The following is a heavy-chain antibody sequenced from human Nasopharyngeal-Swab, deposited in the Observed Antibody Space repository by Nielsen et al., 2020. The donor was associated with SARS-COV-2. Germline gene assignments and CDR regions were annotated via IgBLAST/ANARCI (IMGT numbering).Heavy chain of an antibody. Sequence: GESLKISCAASGFSFSNSEMNWVRQAPGKGLEWVASISRNSNYLFYAESVTGRFTISRDNAKNSLFLHMSGLRAEDTAVYYCAREGEYSRFGDYWGQGTLLTVSS. CDR3: AREGEYSRFGDY. V-gene: IGHV3-21*01. CDR2: ISRNSNYL. J-gene: IGHJ4*02. D-gene: IGHD6-13*01. CDR1: GFSFSNSE.